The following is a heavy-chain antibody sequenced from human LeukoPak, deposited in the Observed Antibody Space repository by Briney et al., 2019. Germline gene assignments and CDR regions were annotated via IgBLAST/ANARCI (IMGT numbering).Heavy chain of an antibody. CDR3: ARQTGSGLFILP. D-gene: IGHD3/OR15-3a*01. Sequence: GSLRLSCAASGFTFSSHWMSWVRQPPGKGLEWIGSIYYSGNTYYNASLKSQVSISIDTSKNQFSLRLTSVTAADTAVYYCARQTGSGLFILPGGQGTLVTVSS. V-gene: IGHV4-39*01. J-gene: IGHJ4*02. CDR1: GFTFSSHW. CDR2: IYYSGNT.